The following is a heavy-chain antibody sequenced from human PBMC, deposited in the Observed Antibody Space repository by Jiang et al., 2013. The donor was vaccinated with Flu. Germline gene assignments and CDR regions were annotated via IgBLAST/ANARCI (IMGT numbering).Heavy chain of an antibody. D-gene: IGHD1-26*01. Sequence: DGSLELYVDSVKGRYTISRDNAKNSVSLQMNSLRVEDTAVYFCVTEQWYRFDSWGQGTLVTVSS. CDR2: DGSLE. CDR3: VTEQWYRFDS. J-gene: IGHJ4*02. V-gene: IGHV3-7*03.